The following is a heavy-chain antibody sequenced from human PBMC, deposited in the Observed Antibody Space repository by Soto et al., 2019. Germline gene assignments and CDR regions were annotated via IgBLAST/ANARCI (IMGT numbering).Heavy chain of an antibody. Sequence: QVQLVQSGAEVKKPGDSVKVSCKASGYTFGHFYITWVRQAPGQGLEWMGGISPHNRNTNYAEKFRGRVTMTTDTAKTTAYMDLRSLRSEDTAVYYCARDEGGYDILTSYYKANHFDQWGQGALVTVST. CDR1: GYTFGHFY. D-gene: IGHD3-9*01. CDR2: ISPHNRNT. CDR3: ARDEGGYDILTSYYKANHFDQ. J-gene: IGHJ4*02. V-gene: IGHV1-18*01.